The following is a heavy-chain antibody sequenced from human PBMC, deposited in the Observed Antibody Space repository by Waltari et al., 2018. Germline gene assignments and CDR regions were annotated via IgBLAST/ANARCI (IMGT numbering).Heavy chain of an antibody. CDR2: INPRFGTA. CDR1: GGSFSTYA. V-gene: IGHV1-69*05. CDR3: ARGGLYGQQLLESAFEI. J-gene: IGHJ3*02. Sequence: QVQLVQSGAELKKPGSSVKVSCKASGGSFSTYAITWVRQAPGQGLEWMGGINPRFGTANYAQKIQDRVTIITDESMTTAYMELSSLTSEDTAVYYCARGGLYGQQLLESAFEIWGQGTKVTVSS. D-gene: IGHD6-13*01.